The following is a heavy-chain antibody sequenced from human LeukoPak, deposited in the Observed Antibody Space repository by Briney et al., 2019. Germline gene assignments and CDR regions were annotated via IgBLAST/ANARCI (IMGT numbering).Heavy chain of an antibody. J-gene: IGHJ6*03. CDR3: APTMPFFYYYYYMDV. Sequence: TPSETLSLTCTVSGGSISSGGYYWSWIRQPPGKGLEWIGYIYHSGSTYYNPSLKSRVTISVDRSKNQFSLKLSSVTAADTAVYYCAPTMPFFYYYYYMDVSGKGTTVTVSS. V-gene: IGHV4-30-2*01. CDR1: GGSISSGGYY. D-gene: IGHD2-2*01. CDR2: IYHSGST.